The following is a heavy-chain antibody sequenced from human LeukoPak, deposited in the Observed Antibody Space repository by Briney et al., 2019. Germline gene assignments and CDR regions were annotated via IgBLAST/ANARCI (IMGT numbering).Heavy chain of an antibody. D-gene: IGHD4/OR15-4a*01. Sequence: PGGSLRLSCLASGFTFRSYAMSWVRLAPGKGMEWVSIISGGGETSFYADSVKGRFTISKDSSKNTLFLQMSSLRAEDTAVYYCARRDGAKGGPAFDIWGQGTMVTVSS. CDR3: ARRDGAKGGPAFDI. CDR1: GFTFRSYA. J-gene: IGHJ3*02. V-gene: IGHV3-23*01. CDR2: ISGGGETS.